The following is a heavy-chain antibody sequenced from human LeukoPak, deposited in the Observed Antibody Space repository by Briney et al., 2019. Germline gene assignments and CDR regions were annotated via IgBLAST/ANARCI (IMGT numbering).Heavy chain of an antibody. CDR3: AGGRGTRNGGYFDL. CDR2: VSSDGSWE. D-gene: IGHD1-1*01. CDR1: GFRITSSG. V-gene: IGHV3-33*01. Sequence: GTSLRLSCVASGFRITSSGMHWVRHAPGKGLEWVACVSSDGSWEYCADSVKGRFTVSRDVFKNTLNLQMDTMRVEDTAVYYCAGGRGTRNGGYFDLWGQGTQVIVSS. J-gene: IGHJ4*02.